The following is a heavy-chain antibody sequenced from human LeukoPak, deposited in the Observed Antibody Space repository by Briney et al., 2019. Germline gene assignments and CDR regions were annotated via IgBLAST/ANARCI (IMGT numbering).Heavy chain of an antibody. V-gene: IGHV3-30*04. CDR1: GFTFSSYA. D-gene: IGHD1-26*01. CDR2: ISYDGSNK. J-gene: IGHJ4*02. CDR3: HIVGATDY. Sequence: GGSLRLSCAASGFTFSSYAMHWVRQAPGKGLEWVAVISYDGSNKYYADSVKGRFTISRDNSKNTLYLQMNSLRAEDTAVYYCHIVGATDYWGQGTLVTVSS.